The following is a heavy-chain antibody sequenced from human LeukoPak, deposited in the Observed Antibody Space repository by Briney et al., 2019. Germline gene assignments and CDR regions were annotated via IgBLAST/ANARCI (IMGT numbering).Heavy chain of an antibody. CDR3: ARNYYGSWSYYSSLGSCDFDY. CDR2: INPNSGGT. CDR1: GYTFTGYY. Sequence: GASVKVSCKASGYTFTGYYMHWVRQAPGQGLEWMGWINPNSGGTNYAQKFRGRVTMTRDTSISTAYMELSRLRSDDTAVYYCARNYYGSWSYYSSLGSCDFDYWGQGTLVTVSS. J-gene: IGHJ4*02. D-gene: IGHD3-10*01. V-gene: IGHV1-2*02.